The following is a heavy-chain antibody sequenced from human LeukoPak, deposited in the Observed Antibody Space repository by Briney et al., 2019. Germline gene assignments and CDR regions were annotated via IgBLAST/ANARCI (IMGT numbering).Heavy chain of an antibody. CDR1: GYTFTDYY. CDR2: INPNSGGT. D-gene: IGHD5-12*01. Sequence: ASVKVSCKASGYTFTDYYMHWVRQAPGQGLEWMGWINPNSGGTNYAQKFQGGATMTRDTSISTAYMELSRLRSDDTAVYYCARDLKNSGYDSLDYWGQGTLVTVSS. CDR3: ARDLKNSGYDSLDY. J-gene: IGHJ4*02. V-gene: IGHV1-2*02.